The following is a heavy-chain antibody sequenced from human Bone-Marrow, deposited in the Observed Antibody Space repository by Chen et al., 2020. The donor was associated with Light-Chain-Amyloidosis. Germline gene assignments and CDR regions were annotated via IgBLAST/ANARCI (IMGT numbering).Heavy chain of an antibody. D-gene: IGHD5-12*01. Sequence: EVQLEQSGPEVKKPGESLKISCKGSGYTFPNYWIGWVRQMPGKCLEWMGVIYPDDSVARYSPSVEGQVTISADKSITTAYLQWRSLKASDTAMYYCARRRDGYNFDYWGQGTLVTVSS. V-gene: IGHV5-51*01. CDR1: GYTFPNYW. J-gene: IGHJ4*02. CDR3: ARRRDGYNFDY. CDR2: IYPDDSVA.